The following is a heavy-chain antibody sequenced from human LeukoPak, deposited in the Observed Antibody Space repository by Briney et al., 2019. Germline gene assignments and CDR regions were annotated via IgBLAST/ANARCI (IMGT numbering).Heavy chain of an antibody. Sequence: GGSLRLSCTVSGFTFSKYIMTWVRQGPGKGLEWVSSIGGGGDVTFYADSVKGRFRTTRDDSRNTLYLQMNNLRAEDTGVYYCATWGGTESIGTIWYGPLDYWGQGTQVTVSS. J-gene: IGHJ4*02. CDR1: GFTFSKYI. CDR3: ATWGGTESIGTIWYGPLDY. V-gene: IGHV3-23*01. CDR2: IGGGGDVT. D-gene: IGHD1-14*01.